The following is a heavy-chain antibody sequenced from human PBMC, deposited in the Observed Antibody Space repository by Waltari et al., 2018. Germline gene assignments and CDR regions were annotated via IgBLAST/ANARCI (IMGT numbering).Heavy chain of an antibody. V-gene: IGHV3-74*01. CDR2: IYSDGSST. Sequence: EVQLVESGGGLVQPGGSLRLSCAASGFTFSSYWMHWVRQAPGKGLVWVSRIYSDGSSTNYADSVKGRCTISRDNAKNTLYLQMNSLRVEDTAVYYCAAGSSTSCYYAWGQGTLVTVSS. CDR1: GFTFSSYW. D-gene: IGHD2-2*01. CDR3: AAGSSTSCYYA. J-gene: IGHJ5*02.